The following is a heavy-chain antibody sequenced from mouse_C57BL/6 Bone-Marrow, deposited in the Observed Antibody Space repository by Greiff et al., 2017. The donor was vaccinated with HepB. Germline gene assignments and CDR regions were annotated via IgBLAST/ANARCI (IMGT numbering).Heavy chain of an antibody. CDR1: GFSLSTFGMG. J-gene: IGHJ2*01. CDR3: ARYYYGSSYYFDY. D-gene: IGHD1-1*01. CDR2: IWWDDDK. Sequence: QVTLKESGPGILQPSQTLSLTCSFSGFSLSTFGMGVGWIRQPSGEGLEWLAHIWWDDDKYYNPALKSRLTISKDTSKNQVFLKIANVDTADTATYYCARYYYGSSYYFDYWGQGTTLTVSS. V-gene: IGHV8-8*01.